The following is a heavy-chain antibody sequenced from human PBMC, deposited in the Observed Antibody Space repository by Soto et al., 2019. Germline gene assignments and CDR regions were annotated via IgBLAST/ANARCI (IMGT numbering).Heavy chain of an antibody. V-gene: IGHV4-4*02. CDR2: IYHSGST. CDR3: ARCRSYCSSTSCAKYYYYGMDV. D-gene: IGHD2-2*01. Sequence: SETLSLTCAVSGGSISSSNWRSWVRQPPGKGLEWIGEIYHSGSTNYNPSLKSRVTISVDKSKNQFSLKLSSVTAADTAVYYCARCRSYCSSTSCAKYYYYGMDVWGQGTTVTVSS. J-gene: IGHJ6*02. CDR1: GGSISSSNW.